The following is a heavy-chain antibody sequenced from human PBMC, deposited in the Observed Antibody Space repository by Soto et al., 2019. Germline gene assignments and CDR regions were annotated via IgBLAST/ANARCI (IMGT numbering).Heavy chain of an antibody. Sequence: GGSLRLSCAASGFTISSHGLHWVRQASGKGLEWVAGIPYDRSAIYYADSVQGRLTISSDISENAFYLQMDRLRPEDSGVYYCEREDKDGSAFGNFDLWGQGTPVTVSS. CDR1: GFTISSHG. CDR3: EREDKDGSAFGNFDL. D-gene: IGHD3-10*01. J-gene: IGHJ4*02. V-gene: IGHV3-30*03. CDR2: IPYDRSAI.